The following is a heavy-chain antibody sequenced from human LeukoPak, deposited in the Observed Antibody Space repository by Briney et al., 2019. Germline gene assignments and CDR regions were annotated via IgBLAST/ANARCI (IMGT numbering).Heavy chain of an antibody. CDR3: ARENYDILTGYPTDFDY. J-gene: IGHJ4*02. Sequence: GGSLRLSCAASGFTFSSYSMNWVRQAPGKGLEWGSYISSSSSTIYYADSVKGRFTISRDNAKNSLYLQMNSLRDEDTAVYYCARENYDILTGYPTDFDYWGQGTLVTVSS. V-gene: IGHV3-48*02. CDR2: ISSSSSTI. D-gene: IGHD3-9*01. CDR1: GFTFSSYS.